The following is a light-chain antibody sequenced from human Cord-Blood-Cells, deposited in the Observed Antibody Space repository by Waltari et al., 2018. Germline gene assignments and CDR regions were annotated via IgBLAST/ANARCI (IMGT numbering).Light chain of an antibody. CDR2: WAS. J-gene: IGKJ1*01. V-gene: IGKV4-1*01. Sequence: DIVMTQSPDSLAVSLGERATINCKSSPSFLYSSNNKNYLAWYQQKPGQPPKLLIYWASTRESGVPDRFSGSGSGTDFTLTISSLQAEDVAVYYCEQYSSTPPTFGQGTKVEIK. CDR3: EQYSSTPPT. CDR1: PSFLYSSNNKNY.